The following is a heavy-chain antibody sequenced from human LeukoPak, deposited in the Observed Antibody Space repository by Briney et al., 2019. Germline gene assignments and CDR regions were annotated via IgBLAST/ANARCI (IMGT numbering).Heavy chain of an antibody. Sequence: SETLSLTCTVSGGSISSYYWSWIRKPPGKGLEWIGYIYYSGSTNYNPSLKSRVTISVDTSKNQFSLKLSSVTAADTAVYYCARDRVNPPYYYYYGMDVWGQGTTVTVSS. J-gene: IGHJ6*02. CDR3: ARDRVNPPYYYYYGMDV. CDR1: GGSISSYY. CDR2: IYYSGST. V-gene: IGHV4-59*01. D-gene: IGHD1-14*01.